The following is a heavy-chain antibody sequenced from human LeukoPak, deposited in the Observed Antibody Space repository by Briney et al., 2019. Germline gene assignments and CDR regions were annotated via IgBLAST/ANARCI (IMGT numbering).Heavy chain of an antibody. CDR3: AREGGAGTLDAFDI. D-gene: IGHD6-19*01. CDR2: IYYSGST. J-gene: IGHJ3*02. CDR1: GGSISSYY. Sequence: PSETLSLTCTVSGGSISSYYWSWIRQPPGKGLEWIGYIYYSGSTNYNPSLKSRVTISVDTSENQFSLKLSSVTAADTAVYYCAREGGAGTLDAFDIWGQGTMVTVSS. V-gene: IGHV4-59*01.